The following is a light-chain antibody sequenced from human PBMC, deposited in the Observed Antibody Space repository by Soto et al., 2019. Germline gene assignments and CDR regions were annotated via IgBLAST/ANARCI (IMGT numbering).Light chain of an antibody. CDR3: SSYTSTNTVL. Sequence: QSALTQPASVSGSPGQSITISCTGTSSDVGSFNYVSWYQQHPGRAPKLLIFEVINRPTGVSNRFSGSKSVHTASLTISGLQAEDEAEYYCSSYTSTNTVLFGGGTKLTVL. V-gene: IGLV2-14*01. CDR2: EVI. CDR1: SSDVGSFNY. J-gene: IGLJ2*01.